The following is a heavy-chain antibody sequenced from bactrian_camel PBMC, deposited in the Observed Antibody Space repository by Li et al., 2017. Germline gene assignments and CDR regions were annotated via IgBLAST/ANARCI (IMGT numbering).Heavy chain of an antibody. J-gene: IGHJ6*01. Sequence: VQLVESGGGLVQPGGSLRVSCVGTGFIFDDYTITWVRQAPGKALEWISSISTGGTKTYYLDSVKGRFTISRDNSKNTVYLQMNGLKSEDTALYYCVTGPRESFGYWGQGTQVTVS. CDR3: VTGPRESFGY. CDR2: ISTGGTKT. D-gene: IGHD7*01. V-gene: IGHV3S36*01. CDR1: GFIFDDYT.